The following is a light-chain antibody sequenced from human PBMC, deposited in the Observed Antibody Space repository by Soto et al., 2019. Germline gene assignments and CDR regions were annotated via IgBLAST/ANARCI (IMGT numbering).Light chain of an antibody. CDR3: QQYTDWPLT. Sequence: EVVLTQSPDTLSLPPGERATLSCRASQSISSYLAWYQQKPGQAPRLLIYDASSRATGIPDRFSGSGSGTDFTLTISRLEPEDFAVYYCQQYTDWPLTFGQGTKV. V-gene: IGKV3-11*01. CDR1: QSISSY. J-gene: IGKJ1*01. CDR2: DAS.